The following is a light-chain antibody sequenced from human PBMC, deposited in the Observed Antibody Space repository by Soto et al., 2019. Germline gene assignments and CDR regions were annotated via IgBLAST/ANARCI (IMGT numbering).Light chain of an antibody. Sequence: QSVLTHPPSVAAAPGQKVTSSCSGSSSNIGSDFVSWYQQLPGTAPKLLIYEDNKRPSGMPDRFSGSKSGTSATLGITGLQTGDEADYYCGAWDTSLSGGVFGGGTKLTVL. J-gene: IGLJ2*01. CDR1: SSNIGSDF. CDR2: EDN. V-gene: IGLV1-51*02. CDR3: GAWDTSLSGGV.